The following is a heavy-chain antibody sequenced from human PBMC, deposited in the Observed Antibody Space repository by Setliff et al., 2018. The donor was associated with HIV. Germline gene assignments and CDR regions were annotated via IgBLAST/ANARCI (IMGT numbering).Heavy chain of an antibody. CDR3: VKGGDYTNPFDY. CDR2: INTDGSNT. J-gene: IGHJ4*01. V-gene: IGHV3-23*03. D-gene: IGHD4-4*01. Sequence: GGSLRLSCAASGFTFSSYAMTWVRQVPGKGLVWVSRINTDGSNTTYADSVKGRFTIFRDNSRNTLYLQMNSLRAEDTATYYCVKGGDYTNPFDYWGHGTLVTVSS. CDR1: GFTFSSYA.